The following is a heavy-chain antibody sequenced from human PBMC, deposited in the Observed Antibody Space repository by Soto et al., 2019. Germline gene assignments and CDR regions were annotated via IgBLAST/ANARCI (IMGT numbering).Heavy chain of an antibody. V-gene: IGHV3-30*18. Sequence: HPGGSLRLSCAASGFTFSSYGMHWVRQAPGKWLEWVAVISYDGSNKYYADSVKGRFTISRDNSKNTLYLQMNSLRAEDTAVYYCAKGGAARPDYWGQGTLVTVSS. CDR1: GFTFSSYG. CDR2: ISYDGSNK. CDR3: AKGGAARPDY. D-gene: IGHD6-6*01. J-gene: IGHJ4*02.